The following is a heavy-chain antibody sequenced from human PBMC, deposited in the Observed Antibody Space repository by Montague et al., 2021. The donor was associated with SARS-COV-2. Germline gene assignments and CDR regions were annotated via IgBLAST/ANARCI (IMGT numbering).Heavy chain of an antibody. Sequence: SETLSLTCTVTGFSISSSSDYWGLLRQPPGKRLEWVGTIYYTGATYYHPSLKSLTTISTDTSRNQFSLKVSSVTAADTAVYYFVRPSDVDVVVDIPSRWVYFDHWGQGSLVTVSS. CDR2: IYYTGAT. V-gene: IGHV4-39*01. CDR3: VRPSDVDVVVDIPSRWVYFDH. D-gene: IGHD2-21*01. J-gene: IGHJ4*02. CDR1: GFSISSSSDY.